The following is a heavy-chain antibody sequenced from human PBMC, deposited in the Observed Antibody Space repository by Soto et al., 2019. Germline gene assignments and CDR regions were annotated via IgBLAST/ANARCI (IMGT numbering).Heavy chain of an antibody. V-gene: IGHV4-39*01. D-gene: IGHD2-21*02. CDR2: IYYSGST. CDR3: ARQRTAVVTKAYFDG. Sequence: SATLSLTCTFTGDSISSRSYYWVWIRQPPGKGLEWIGSIYYSGSTYNNPSLRSRVSMSIDTSKDQFSLKLKSVTAADTALYFCARQRTAVVTKAYFDGWGQGHLVT. J-gene: IGHJ4*02. CDR1: GDSISSRSYY.